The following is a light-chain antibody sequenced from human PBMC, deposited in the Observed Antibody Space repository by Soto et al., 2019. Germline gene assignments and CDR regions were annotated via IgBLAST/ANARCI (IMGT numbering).Light chain of an antibody. J-gene: IGKJ1*01. CDR1: QSVSSN. Sequence: IVMRQSPATLSVSPGERATLSCRASQSVSSNLAWYQQKPGQAPRLLIYGASTRATGIPARFSGSGSGTEFTLTISSLQSEDFAVYYCHQYNNWPPWTFGQGTKVDIK. V-gene: IGKV3-15*01. CDR2: GAS. CDR3: HQYNNWPPWT.